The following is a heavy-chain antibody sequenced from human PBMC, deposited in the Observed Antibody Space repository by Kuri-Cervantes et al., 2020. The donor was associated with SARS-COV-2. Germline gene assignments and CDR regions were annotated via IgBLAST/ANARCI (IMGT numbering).Heavy chain of an antibody. V-gene: IGHV4-34*01. CDR3: ARVGRFLEWLLSVGGYYYYMDV. CDR1: GGSFSGYY. D-gene: IGHD3-3*01. Sequence: SQTLSLTCAVYGGSFSGYYWSWIRQPPGKGLEWIGEINHSGSTNYNPSLKSRVTISVDTSKNQFSLKLSSVAAADTAVCYCARVGRFLEWLLSVGGYYYYMDVWGKGTTVTVSS. CDR2: INHSGST. J-gene: IGHJ6*03.